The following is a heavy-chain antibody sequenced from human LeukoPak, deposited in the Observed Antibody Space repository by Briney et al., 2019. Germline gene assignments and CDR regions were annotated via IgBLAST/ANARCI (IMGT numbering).Heavy chain of an antibody. V-gene: IGHV4-34*01. Sequence: SETLSLTCAVYGGSFSGYYWSWIRQPPGKGLEWIGSIYYSGSTYYNPSLKSRVTISVDTSKNQFSLKLSSVTAADTAVYYCARHHVLWFGELFWHNWFDPWGQGTLVTVSS. D-gene: IGHD3-10*01. J-gene: IGHJ5*02. CDR1: GGSFSGYY. CDR3: ARHHVLWFGELFWHNWFDP. CDR2: IYYSGST.